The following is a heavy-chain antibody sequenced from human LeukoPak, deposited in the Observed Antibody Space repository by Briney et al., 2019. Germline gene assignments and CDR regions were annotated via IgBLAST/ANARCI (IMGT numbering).Heavy chain of an antibody. J-gene: IGHJ4*02. CDR1: GFTFSSYG. CDR2: ISYDGSNK. V-gene: IGHV3-30*03. Sequence: PGRSLRLSCAASGFTFSSYGMHWVRQAPGKGLEWVAVISYDGSNKYYADSVKGRFTISRDNSKNTLYLQMNSLRAEDTAVYYYAVYGSGSYYTTTFDYWGQGTLVTVSS. CDR3: AVYGSGSYYTTTFDY. D-gene: IGHD3-10*01.